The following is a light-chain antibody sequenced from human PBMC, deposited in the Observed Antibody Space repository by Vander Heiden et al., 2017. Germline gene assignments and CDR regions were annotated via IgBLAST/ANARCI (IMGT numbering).Light chain of an antibody. J-gene: IGLJ2*01. CDR1: TSTSGAGYD. Sequence: QSVLTQPPSVSGAPGQRVTISCTGSTSTSGAGYDVHWYQQLPGTAPKLLIYDNINRPSGVPDRFSGSKSGTSASLAITVLQAEDEADYYCQSYDSSLGGHVVFGGGTKLTVL. CDR3: QSYDSSLGGHVV. CDR2: DNI. V-gene: IGLV1-40*01.